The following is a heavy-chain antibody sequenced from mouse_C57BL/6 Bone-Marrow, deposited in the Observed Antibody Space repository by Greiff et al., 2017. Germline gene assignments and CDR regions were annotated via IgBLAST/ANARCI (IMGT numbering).Heavy chain of an antibody. V-gene: IGHV1-61*01. CDR3: ARGDYYGSSYGAMDY. CDR1: GYTFTSYW. D-gene: IGHD1-1*01. Sequence: VQLQQPGAELVRPGSSVKLSCKASGYTFTSYWMDWVKQRPGQGLEWIGNIYPSDSETHYNQKFKDKATLTVDKSSSTAYMQLSSLTSEGSAVYYCARGDYYGSSYGAMDYWGQGTSVTVSS. J-gene: IGHJ4*01. CDR2: IYPSDSET.